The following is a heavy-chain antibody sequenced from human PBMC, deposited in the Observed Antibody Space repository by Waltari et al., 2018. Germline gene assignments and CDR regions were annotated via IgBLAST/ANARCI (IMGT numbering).Heavy chain of an antibody. CDR3: TRDRGRDDFWSGYSDY. V-gene: IGHV3-49*04. Sequence: EVQLVESGGGLVQPGRSLRLSCTASGFTFGDYAMSWVRQAPGKGLEWVGFIRSKAYGGTTEYAASVKGRVTSSRDDSKSIAYLQMNSLKTEDTAVYYCTRDRGRDDFWSGYSDYWGQGTLVTVSS. CDR2: IRSKAYGGTT. D-gene: IGHD3-3*01. CDR1: GFTFGDYA. J-gene: IGHJ4*02.